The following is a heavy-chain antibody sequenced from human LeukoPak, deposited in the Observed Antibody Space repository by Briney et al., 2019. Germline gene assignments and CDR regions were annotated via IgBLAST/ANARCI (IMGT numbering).Heavy chain of an antibody. D-gene: IGHD4/OR15-4a*01. Sequence: GGSLRLSCAASGFTFDDYSMHWVRQAPGKGLEWVSLISGDGDSTYYADSVKGRFTISRDNSKNCLYLQMNSLRTEDTALYYCSKGGQTIYYYAMDVWGQGTTVTVSS. CDR1: GFTFDDYS. CDR3: SKGGQTIYYYAMDV. J-gene: IGHJ6*02. CDR2: ISGDGDST. V-gene: IGHV3-43*02.